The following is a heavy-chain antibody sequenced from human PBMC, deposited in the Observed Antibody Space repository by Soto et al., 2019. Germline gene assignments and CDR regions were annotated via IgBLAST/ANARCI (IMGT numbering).Heavy chain of an antibody. CDR3: RRDFDY. Sequence: SETLSLTCTVSGVSISNYYWSWIRQPAGKGLEWIGRLSTSGNTNYNPSLKSRVTMSLDTSKNQFSLMLNSVTAADTAVYYCRRDFDYWGQGTLVTVSS. J-gene: IGHJ4*02. CDR1: GVSISNYY. D-gene: IGHD6-6*01. V-gene: IGHV4-4*07. CDR2: LSTSGNT.